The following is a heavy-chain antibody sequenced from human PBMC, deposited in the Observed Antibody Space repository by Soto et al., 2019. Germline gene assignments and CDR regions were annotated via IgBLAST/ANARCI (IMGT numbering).Heavy chain of an antibody. Sequence: QLQLQESGPGLVQPSETLSLTCTVSGGSISINSHSWDWIRQPPGRGLEWIATIYYGGSTHYNPSIKSRVTIPVDTSKSQISLKLSFVTAADTAVYYCARRYCSGGLCYFFDYWGRGTLVTVSS. CDR3: ARRYCSGGLCYFFDY. CDR1: GGSISINSHS. D-gene: IGHD2-15*01. V-gene: IGHV4-39*01. J-gene: IGHJ4*02. CDR2: IYYGGST.